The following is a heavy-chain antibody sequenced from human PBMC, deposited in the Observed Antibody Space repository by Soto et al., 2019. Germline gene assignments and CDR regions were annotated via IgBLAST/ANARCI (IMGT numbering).Heavy chain of an antibody. J-gene: IGHJ3*02. CDR2: IGTAGDT. V-gene: IGHV3-13*01. D-gene: IGHD3-9*01. CDR1: GFTFSSYD. CDR3: ARGLQGRYDILTGYWVEGAFDI. Sequence: GGSLRLSCAASGFTFSSYDMHWVRQATGKGLEWVSAIGTAGDTYYPGSVKGRFTISRENAKNSLYLQMNSLRAGDTAVYYCARGLQGRYDILTGYWVEGAFDIWGQGTMVTVSS.